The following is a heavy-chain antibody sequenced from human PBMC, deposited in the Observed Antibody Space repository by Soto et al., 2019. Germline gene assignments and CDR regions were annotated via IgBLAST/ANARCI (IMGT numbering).Heavy chain of an antibody. V-gene: IGHV4-39*01. CDR2: IYHTGNA. Sequence: SETLSLTYTVSGGSISSYYWAWIRQPPGEGLEWIGSIYHTGNAYYNPSLKSRVTISVDTSKNQFSLKLTSVTAADAALYYCARDFFDSSDYTTNWFDPWGQGTLVTVSS. CDR1: GGSISSYY. J-gene: IGHJ5*02. CDR3: ARDFFDSSDYTTNWFDP. D-gene: IGHD3-22*01.